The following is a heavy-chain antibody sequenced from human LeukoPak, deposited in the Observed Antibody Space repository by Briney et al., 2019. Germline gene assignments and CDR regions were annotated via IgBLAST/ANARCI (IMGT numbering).Heavy chain of an antibody. D-gene: IGHD3-10*01. Sequence: GGTLRLSCAASGFTFSSYGMSWVRQAPGKGLEWVSAISGSGGSTYYADSVKGRFTISRDNAKNSLYLQMNSLRAEDTALYHCARNYGSGSYYNWFDPWGQGTHVTVSS. CDR3: ARNYGSGSYYNWFDP. V-gene: IGHV3-23*01. CDR2: ISGSGGST. CDR1: GFTFSSYG. J-gene: IGHJ5*02.